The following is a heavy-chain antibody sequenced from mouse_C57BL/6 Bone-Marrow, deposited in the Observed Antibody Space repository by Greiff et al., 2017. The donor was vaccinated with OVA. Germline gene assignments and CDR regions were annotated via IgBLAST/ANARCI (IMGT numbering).Heavy chain of an antibody. CDR2: INYDGSST. Sequence: EVKLVESEGGLVQPGSSMKLSCTASGFTFSDYYMAWVRQVPEKGLEWVANINYDGSSTYYLDSLKSRFIISRDNAKNILYLQMSSLKSEDTATYYCARDLYYDYGGGAMDYWGQGTSVTVSS. J-gene: IGHJ4*01. CDR3: ARDLYYDYGGGAMDY. D-gene: IGHD2-4*01. V-gene: IGHV5-16*01. CDR1: GFTFSDYY.